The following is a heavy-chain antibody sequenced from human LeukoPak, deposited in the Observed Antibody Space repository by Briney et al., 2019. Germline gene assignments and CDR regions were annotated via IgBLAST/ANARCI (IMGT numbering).Heavy chain of an antibody. J-gene: IGHJ4*02. D-gene: IGHD3-10*01. Sequence: GSSVKVSCTASGGTFSSYAISWVRQAPGQGLEWMGRIIPILGIANYAQKFQGRVTITADKSTSTAYMELSSLRSEDTAVYYCAREYYYGSGSQMGFDYWGQGTLVTVSS. CDR3: AREYYYGSGSQMGFDY. CDR2: IIPILGIA. V-gene: IGHV1-69*04. CDR1: GGTFSSYA.